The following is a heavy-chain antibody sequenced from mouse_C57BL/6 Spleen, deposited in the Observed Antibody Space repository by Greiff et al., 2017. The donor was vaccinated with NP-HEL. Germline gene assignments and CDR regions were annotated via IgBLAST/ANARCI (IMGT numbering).Heavy chain of an antibody. J-gene: IGHJ3*01. CDR1: GFTFSDYG. CDR3: ARGESFCWFAY. Sequence: EVMLVESGGGLVKPGGSLKLSCAASGFTFSDYGMHWVRQAPEKGLEWVAYISSGSSTIYYADTVKGRFTISRDNAKNTLFLQMTSLRSEDTAMYYCARGESFCWFAYWGQGTLVTVSA. V-gene: IGHV5-17*01. CDR2: ISSGSSTI.